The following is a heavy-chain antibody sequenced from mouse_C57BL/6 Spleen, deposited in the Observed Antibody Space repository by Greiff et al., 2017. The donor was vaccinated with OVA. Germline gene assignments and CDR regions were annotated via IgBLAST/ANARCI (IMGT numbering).Heavy chain of an antibody. CDR2: INPNNGGT. D-gene: IGHD1-1*01. Sequence: EVQLQQSGPELVKPGASVKMSCKASGYTFTDYNMHWVKQSHGKSLEWIGYINPNNGGTSYNQQFKGKATLTVNKSSSTAYMELRSLTSEDSAVYDCARGDYYGSIWYFDGWGTGTTVTVSS. CDR1: GYTFTDYN. J-gene: IGHJ1*03. CDR3: ARGDYYGSIWYFDG. V-gene: IGHV1-22*01.